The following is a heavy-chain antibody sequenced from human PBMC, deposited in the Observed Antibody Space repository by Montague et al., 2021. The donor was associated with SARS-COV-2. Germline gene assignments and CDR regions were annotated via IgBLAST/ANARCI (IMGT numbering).Heavy chain of an antibody. J-gene: IGHJ6*02. D-gene: IGHD3-10*01. V-gene: IGHV4-4*07. Sequence: SETLSLTCSGLGSSNTGADWNSTRQHSSHDLESFAVIYSSGNTNYNPSLKSRVTMSVDTSKDQFSLKLSSVTAADTAVYYCARDRPRSYYYDSGTYTWGGYGMDVWGQGTTVAVSS. CDR3: ARDRPRSYYYDSGTYTWGGYGMDV. CDR2: IYSSGNT. CDR1: GSSNTGAD.